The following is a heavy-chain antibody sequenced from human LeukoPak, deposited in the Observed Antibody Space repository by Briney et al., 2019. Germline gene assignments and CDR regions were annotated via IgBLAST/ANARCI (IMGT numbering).Heavy chain of an antibody. J-gene: IGHJ4*02. CDR1: GGTFSSYA. D-gene: IGHD3-9*01. Sequence: GASVKVSCKASGGTFSSYAISWVRQAPGQGLEWMGGIIPIFGTANYAQKFQGRVTITADESTSTAYMGLSSLRSEDTAVYYCARDYDILTGYSEGTYYFDYWGQGALVTVSS. CDR2: IIPIFGTA. V-gene: IGHV1-69*13. CDR3: ARDYDILTGYSEGTYYFDY.